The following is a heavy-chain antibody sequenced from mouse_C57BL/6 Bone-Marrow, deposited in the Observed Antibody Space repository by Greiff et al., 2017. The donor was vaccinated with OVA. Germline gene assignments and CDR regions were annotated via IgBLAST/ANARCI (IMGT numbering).Heavy chain of an antibody. Sequence: QVQLQQPGAELVMPGASVKLSCKASGYTFTSYWMHWVKQRPGQGLEWIGEIDPSDSYTNYNQKFKGKSTLTVDKSSSTAYMQLSSLTSEDSAVYYCASSGPHYYGSSPAWFAYWGQGTLVTVSA. D-gene: IGHD1-1*01. CDR2: IDPSDSYT. V-gene: IGHV1-69*01. J-gene: IGHJ3*01. CDR3: ASSGPHYYGSSPAWFAY. CDR1: GYTFTSYW.